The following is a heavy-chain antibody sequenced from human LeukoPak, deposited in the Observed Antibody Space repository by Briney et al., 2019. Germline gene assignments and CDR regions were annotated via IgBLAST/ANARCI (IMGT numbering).Heavy chain of an antibody. CDR2: IYYSGST. Sequence: SETLSLTCTVSGGSISSHYWSWIRQPPGKGLEWIGYIYYSGSTNYNPSLKSRVTISVDTSKNQFSLKLSSVTAADTAVYYCARDRRAYGGEHYFDYWGQRTLVTVSS. V-gene: IGHV4-59*11. D-gene: IGHD4-23*01. CDR3: ARDRRAYGGEHYFDY. J-gene: IGHJ4*02. CDR1: GGSISSHY.